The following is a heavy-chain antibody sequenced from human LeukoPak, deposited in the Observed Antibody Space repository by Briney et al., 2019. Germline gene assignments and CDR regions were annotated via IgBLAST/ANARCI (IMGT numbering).Heavy chain of an antibody. CDR1: GFTFTTYS. Sequence: PGGSPRLSCAASGFTFTTYSMDWVREAPGKGLEWVSSISGSSSYIYYADSVKGRFTISRDNAKNSLFLQMSSLRAEDTAVYYCASRPYDNSGYYYVWGQGTLVTVSS. CDR3: ASRPYDNSGYYYV. V-gene: IGHV3-21*01. CDR2: ISGSSSYI. D-gene: IGHD3-22*01. J-gene: IGHJ4*02.